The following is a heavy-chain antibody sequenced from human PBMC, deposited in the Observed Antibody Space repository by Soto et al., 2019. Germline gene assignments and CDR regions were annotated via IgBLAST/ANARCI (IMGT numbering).Heavy chain of an antibody. CDR3: ARDLWGYCGADCYPLDV. J-gene: IGHJ6*02. D-gene: IGHD2-21*02. CDR1: GCSISSSSYY. CDR2: IYYSGST. V-gene: IGHV4-39*02. Sequence: SETLSLTCAVPGCSISSSSYYWDWIRQPPGKGLEWIGSIYYSGSTYYNPSLKSRVTISVDTSKNQFSLKLSSVTAADTAVYYCARDLWGYCGADCYPLDVWGQGTTVTVS.